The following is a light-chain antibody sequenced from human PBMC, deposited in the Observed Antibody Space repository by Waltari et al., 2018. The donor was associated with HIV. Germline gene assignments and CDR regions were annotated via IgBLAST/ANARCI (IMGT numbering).Light chain of an antibody. CDR3: SSYTTSSTWV. CDR2: EVT. J-gene: IGLJ3*02. CDR1: SSDIGSYNP. Sequence: QSTLTQPPSVSGSLGQSVTIACSGTSSDIGSYNPLSWYQQPSGTAPKLIIYEVTNRPSVVAVRFSGSKSGNTASLTISGLQAEDEADYYCSSYTTSSTWVFGGGTQLTVL. V-gene: IGLV2-18*02.